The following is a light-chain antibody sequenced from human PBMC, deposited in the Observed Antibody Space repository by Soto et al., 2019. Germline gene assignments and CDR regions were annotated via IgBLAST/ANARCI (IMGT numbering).Light chain of an antibody. CDR3: QQYNNWPPAT. CDR1: QSVSSN. CDR2: GAS. V-gene: IGKV3-15*01. J-gene: IGKJ4*01. Sequence: EIVMTQSPATLSVSPGERATLSCRASQSVSSNLAWYQQKPGQAPRLLIYGASTRATGIPARFSGSGSGTEFTLTISSLQYEDVAVYYCQQYNNWPPATFGGGTKVEIK.